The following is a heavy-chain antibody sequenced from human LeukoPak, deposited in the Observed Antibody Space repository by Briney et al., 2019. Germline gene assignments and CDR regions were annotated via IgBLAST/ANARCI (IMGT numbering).Heavy chain of an antibody. CDR3: ARLRYYAMDV. J-gene: IGHJ6*02. Sequence: GGSLRLSCAASGFTFSTYDMNWVRQAPGKGLEWVSYISSSSRTISYADSVMGRFTISRDNAKNSLYLQMNSLRAEDTAVYYCARLRYYAMDVWGQGTTVTASS. CDR1: GFTFSTYD. CDR2: ISSSSRTI. V-gene: IGHV3-48*01.